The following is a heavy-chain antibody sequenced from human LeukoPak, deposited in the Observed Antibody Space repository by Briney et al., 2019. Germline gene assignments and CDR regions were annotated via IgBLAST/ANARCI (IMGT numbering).Heavy chain of an antibody. J-gene: IGHJ4*02. D-gene: IGHD5-18*01. CDR3: ARVEDTAMVTAPDY. Sequence: GSLRLSCAASGFTFSSYWMSWIRQPPGKGLEWIGSIYHSGSTYYNPSLKSRVTISVDTSKNQFSLKLSSVTAADTAVYYCARVEDTAMVTAPDYWGQGTLVTVSS. V-gene: IGHV4-38-2*01. CDR2: IYHSGST. CDR1: GFTFSSYW.